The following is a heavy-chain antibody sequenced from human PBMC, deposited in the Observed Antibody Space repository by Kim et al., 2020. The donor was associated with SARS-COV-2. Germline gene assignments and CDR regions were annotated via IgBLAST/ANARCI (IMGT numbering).Heavy chain of an antibody. CDR2: IWYDGSNK. Sequence: GGSLRLSCAASGFTFSSYGMHWVRQAPGKGLEWVAVIWYDGSNKYYADSVKGRFTISRDNSKNTLYLQMNSLRAEDTAVYYCAREGAGSLSGMDVWGQGTTVTVSS. CDR1: GFTFSSYG. J-gene: IGHJ6*02. D-gene: IGHD3-10*01. CDR3: AREGAGSLSGMDV. V-gene: IGHV3-33*01.